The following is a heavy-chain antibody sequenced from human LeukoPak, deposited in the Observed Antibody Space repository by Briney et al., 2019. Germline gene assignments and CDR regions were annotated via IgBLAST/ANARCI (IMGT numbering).Heavy chain of an antibody. D-gene: IGHD3-22*01. Sequence: PGGSLRLSCAASGFTFSSYAMHWVRQAPGKGLEWVAVISYDGSNKYYADSVKGRFTISRDNSKNTLYLQMNSLRAEDTPVYYCARRFGGYYVFDYWGQGTLVTVSS. J-gene: IGHJ4*02. CDR2: ISYDGSNK. CDR3: ARRFGGYYVFDY. CDR1: GFTFSSYA. V-gene: IGHV3-30-3*01.